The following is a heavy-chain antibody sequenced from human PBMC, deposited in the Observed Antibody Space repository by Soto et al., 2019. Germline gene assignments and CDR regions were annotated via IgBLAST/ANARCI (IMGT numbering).Heavy chain of an antibody. CDR3: ARGAPLVWFGQPVDY. J-gene: IGHJ4*02. Sequence: APVEVSCKASGYNFDGYYMRWVRQAPGQGLEWMGWINPNSGDTNYAQKFQGWVTMTRDTSISTAYMELRRLRSDDTAAYYCARGAPLVWFGQPVDYWGQGTLVTVSS. V-gene: IGHV1-2*04. CDR1: GYNFDGYY. D-gene: IGHD3-10*01. CDR2: INPNSGDT.